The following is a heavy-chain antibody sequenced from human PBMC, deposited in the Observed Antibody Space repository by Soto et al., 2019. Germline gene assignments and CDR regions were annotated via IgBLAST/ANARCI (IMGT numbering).Heavy chain of an antibody. CDR2: IYYSGST. Sequence: SETLYLTFTVSGCSISSYYWSWIRQPPGKGLEWIGYIYYSGSTNYNPSLKSRVTISVDTSKNQFSLKLSSVTAADTAVYYCARVKVVGYSSSSEDYGMDVWGQGTKVTVSS. D-gene: IGHD6-6*01. CDR1: GCSISSYY. V-gene: IGHV4-59*01. CDR3: ARVKVVGYSSSSEDYGMDV. J-gene: IGHJ6*02.